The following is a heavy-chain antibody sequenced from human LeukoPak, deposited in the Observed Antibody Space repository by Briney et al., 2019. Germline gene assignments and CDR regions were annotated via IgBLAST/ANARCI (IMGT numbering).Heavy chain of an antibody. Sequence: GGSLRLSCTASGFTFSSYAMTWVRQVPGKGLEWVSGISDNGGRTYYGDSAKGRFTISTDNSKNTLFLQMNSLGPEDTAVYYCAKGDGSGRSDWGHLEYWGQGTLVTVSS. J-gene: IGHJ4*02. CDR1: GFTFSSYA. V-gene: IGHV3-23*01. CDR3: AKGDGSGRSDWGHLEY. CDR2: ISDNGGRT. D-gene: IGHD3-10*01.